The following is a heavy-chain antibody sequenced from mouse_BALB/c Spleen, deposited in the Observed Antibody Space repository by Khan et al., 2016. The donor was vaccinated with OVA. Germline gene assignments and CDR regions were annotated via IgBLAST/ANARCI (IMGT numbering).Heavy chain of an antibody. CDR2: ISSGGDYT. J-gene: IGHJ3*01. CDR1: GFTFSSYS. D-gene: IGHD4-1*01. CDR3: ASHLTGSFAY. V-gene: IGHV5-6*01. Sequence: EVHLVESGGDLVKPGGSLKLSCAASGFTFSSYSMSWVRQTPDKRLEWVASISSGGDYTYYPDIVTGRFTISRANATNTLYLEMSSLKSEDTAMYDCASHLTGSFAYWGQGTLVTVSA.